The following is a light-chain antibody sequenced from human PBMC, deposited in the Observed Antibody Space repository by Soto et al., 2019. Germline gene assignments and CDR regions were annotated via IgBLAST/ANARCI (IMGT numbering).Light chain of an antibody. CDR3: SSYAGSNTLV. CDR1: SSDVGGYYY. CDR2: EVS. Sequence: QSALTQPPSASGSPGQSVTISCTGTSSDVGGYYYVSWYQQHPGKAPKFMIYEVSKRPSGVPDRFSGSKSGNTASLTVSGLQAEDEADSYCSSYAGSNTLVFGTGTKLTVL. J-gene: IGLJ1*01. V-gene: IGLV2-8*01.